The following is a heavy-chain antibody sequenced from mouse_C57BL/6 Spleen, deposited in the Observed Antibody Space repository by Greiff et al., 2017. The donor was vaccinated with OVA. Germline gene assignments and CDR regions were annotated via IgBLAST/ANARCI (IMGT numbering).Heavy chain of an antibody. CDR3: ARFDMDY. V-gene: IGHV1-59*01. CDR1: GYTFTSYW. J-gene: IGHJ4*01. CDR2: IDPSDSYT. Sequence: VQLQQPGAELVRPGTSVKLSCKASGYTFTSYWMHWVKQRPGQGLEWIGVIDPSDSYTNYNQKFKGKATLSVDTSSSTAYMQLSSLTTEDSAVHYFARFDMDYWGQGTSVTVSS.